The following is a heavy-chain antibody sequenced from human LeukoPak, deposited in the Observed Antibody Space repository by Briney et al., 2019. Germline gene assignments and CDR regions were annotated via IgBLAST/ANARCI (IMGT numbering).Heavy chain of an antibody. CDR3: AKEPASSGWFDP. CDR1: GFTFSSYA. V-gene: IGHV3-23*01. CDR2: ISGTGGRT. D-gene: IGHD6-19*01. J-gene: IGHJ5*02. Sequence: PGGSLRLSCAASGFTFSSYAMSWVRQAPGKGLKWVSAISGTGGRTYYADSVKGRFTISRDNSKNTLYLQMNSLRAEDTAVYYCAKEPASSGWFDPWGQGTLVAVSS.